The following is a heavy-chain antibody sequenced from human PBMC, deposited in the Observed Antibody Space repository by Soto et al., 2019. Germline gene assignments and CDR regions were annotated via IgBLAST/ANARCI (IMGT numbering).Heavy chain of an antibody. CDR2: ISYDGSNK. CDR3: ASSTYSGSNDYYGMDA. D-gene: IGHD1-26*01. J-gene: IGHJ6*02. V-gene: IGHV3-30-3*01. Sequence: PGGSLRLSCAASGFTINVYAMFWVRQAPGKGLEWVAVISYDGSNKYYADSVKGRFTISRDNSKNTLYLQMSSLRAEDTAVYYCASSTYSGSNDYYGMDAWGQGTTVTVSS. CDR1: GFTINVYA.